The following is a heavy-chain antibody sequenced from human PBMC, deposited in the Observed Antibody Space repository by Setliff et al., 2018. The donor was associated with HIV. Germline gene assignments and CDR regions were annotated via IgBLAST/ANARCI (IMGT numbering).Heavy chain of an antibody. D-gene: IGHD3-9*01. CDR3: ARETQQSYNIVTGYNYYYGIDV. CDR1: GASISSYY. J-gene: IGHJ6*02. Sequence: PSETLSLTCTVSGASISSYYWTWIRQSPGNRLEWLGYITDSGNTNYNPSLRRRVTISADTSKNQVSLRLRSVTAADTAVYYCARETQQSYNIVTGYNYYYGIDVWGQGTTVTVSS. V-gene: IGHV4-59*01. CDR2: ITDSGNT.